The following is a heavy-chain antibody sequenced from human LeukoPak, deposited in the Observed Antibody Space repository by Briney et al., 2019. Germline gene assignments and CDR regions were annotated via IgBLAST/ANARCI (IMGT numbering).Heavy chain of an antibody. CDR2: ISGSDGST. CDR1: GFTFSSYA. V-gene: IGHV3-23*01. D-gene: IGHD3-10*01. CDR3: AKATATYGSGSYSS. J-gene: IGHJ4*02. Sequence: PGGSLRLSCAASGFTFSSYAMSWVRQAPGKGLEWVSAISGSDGSTYYADSVKGRFTISRDNSKNTLYLQMNSLRVEDTAVYYCAKATATYGSGSYSSWGQGTLVTVSS.